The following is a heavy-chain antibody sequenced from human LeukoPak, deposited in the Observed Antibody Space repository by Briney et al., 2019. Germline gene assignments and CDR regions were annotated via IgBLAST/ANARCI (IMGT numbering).Heavy chain of an antibody. D-gene: IGHD2-2*01. V-gene: IGHV3-48*03. J-gene: IGHJ4*02. Sequence: GGSLRLSCAASGFTFSSYEMNWVRQAPGKGLEWVSYISSSGSNIYYADSVKGRFTISRDNAKNSLYLQMNNLRAAEKAVYYCARGRQYQMIWGRGFDYWGQGTLVTVSS. CDR1: GFTFSSYE. CDR3: ARGRQYQMIWGRGFDY. CDR2: ISSSGSNI.